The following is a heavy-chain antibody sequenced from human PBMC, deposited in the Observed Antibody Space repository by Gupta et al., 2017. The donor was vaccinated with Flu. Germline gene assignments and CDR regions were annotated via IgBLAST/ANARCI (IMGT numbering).Heavy chain of an antibody. J-gene: IGHJ4*02. D-gene: IGHD2-15*01. CDR2: LWYDGTNE. CDR3: ARDGGGDYCTAGRCFNFDF. CDR1: GFTFSTYG. V-gene: IGHV3-33*01. Sequence: QVQLVESGGGVVQPGRSLRLSCEASGFTFSTYGLPWVRQAPGKGLEWVAILWYDGTNEYYGNSVKGRFTISRDNSKNTVYLQMNSLRVEDTAVYYCARDGGGDYCTAGRCFNFDFWGQGTLVTVSS.